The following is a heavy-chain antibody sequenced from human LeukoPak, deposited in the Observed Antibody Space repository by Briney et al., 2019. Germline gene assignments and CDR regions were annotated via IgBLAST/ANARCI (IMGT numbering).Heavy chain of an antibody. CDR3: ARVAAYDLDY. D-gene: IGHD3-22*01. J-gene: IGHJ4*02. CDR1: GYTFTSYY. CDR2: INPSSGYT. V-gene: IGHV1-46*01. Sequence: ASVTVSCTASGYTFTSYYMHWVRQAPGQGLEWMGLINPSSGYTTYAQKFQGRVTMTWDTSTSTVYMDVSSLRSEDTAIYYCARVAAYDLDYWGQGSLVTVSS.